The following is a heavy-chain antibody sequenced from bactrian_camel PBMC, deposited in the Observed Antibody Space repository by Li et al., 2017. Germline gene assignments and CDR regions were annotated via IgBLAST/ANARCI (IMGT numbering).Heavy chain of an antibody. V-gene: IGHV3S40*01. Sequence: DVQLVESGGGLVQPGGSLRLSCAASGFTFSNYDMSWVRQAPGKGLEWVSALKSSGGGTYHADSVKGRFTISRDNAKNTLYLQMDDLKPDDTAMYYCAAQGRTCRGTHCYCESADAGYWGQGTQVTVS. CDR3: AAQGRTCRGTHCYCESADAGY. J-gene: IGHJ6*01. CDR1: GFTFSNYD. CDR2: LKSSGGGT. D-gene: IGHD3*01.